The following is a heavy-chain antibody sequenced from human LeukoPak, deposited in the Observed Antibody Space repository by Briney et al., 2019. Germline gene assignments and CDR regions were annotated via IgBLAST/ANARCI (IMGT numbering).Heavy chain of an antibody. Sequence: SGGSLRLSCAASGFTFRSYAMSWVRQAPGKGLEAPGKGLEWVSTISASGHATYYPDSVRGRFTISRDNSKSTLHLQMDSLRAEDSALYYCAKWPEGATPKFHHWGQGTLVTVSS. V-gene: IGHV3-23*01. CDR3: AKWPEGATPKFHH. CDR1: GFTFRSYA. D-gene: IGHD1-26*01. J-gene: IGHJ4*02. CDR2: ISASGHAT.